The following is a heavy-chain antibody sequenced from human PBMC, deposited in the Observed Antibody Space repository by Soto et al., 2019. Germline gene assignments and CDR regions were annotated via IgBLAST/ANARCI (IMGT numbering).Heavy chain of an antibody. V-gene: IGHV3-30-3*01. J-gene: IGHJ6*02. Sequence: QVQLVESGGGVVQPGRSLRLSCAASGFTFSSYAMHWVRQAPGKGLEWVAVISYDGSNKYYADSVKGRFTISRDNSKNTLYLQMNSLRAEDTAVYYCARGGYYLLLSYYYGMDVWGQGTTVTVSS. CDR2: ISYDGSNK. CDR1: GFTFSSYA. D-gene: IGHD3-3*01. CDR3: ARGGYYLLLSYYYGMDV.